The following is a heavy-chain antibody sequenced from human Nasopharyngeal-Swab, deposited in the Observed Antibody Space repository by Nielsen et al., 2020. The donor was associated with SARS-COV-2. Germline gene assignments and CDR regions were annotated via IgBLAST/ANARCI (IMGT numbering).Heavy chain of an antibody. J-gene: IGHJ4*01. Sequence: GESLKISCAASGFTFSSYNMNWVRQAPGKGLEWVSSISTTNGSMGYADSVKGRFTISRDNAKNSLFLQMNNLRVEDTAVYYCARGSVYHTLLYWGHGSLVIVS. CDR2: ISTTNGSM. D-gene: IGHD3-3*01. V-gene: IGHV3-21*01. CDR3: ARGSVYHTLLY. CDR1: GFTFSSYN.